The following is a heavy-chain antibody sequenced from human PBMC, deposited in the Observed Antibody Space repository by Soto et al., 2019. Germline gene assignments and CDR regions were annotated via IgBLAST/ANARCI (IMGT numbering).Heavy chain of an antibody. CDR2: INPDSGAT. Sequence: HEHLVQSGAEVKRPGVSLKVSCKASGYSFTGYYIHWVRQAPGQGLEWMGWINPDSGATNYAQNFQGRVTLTSHTSISTASMDLTSLTSDDTAVYYCARGDYGTGGYPFPYFDYWGQGTLVIVSS. V-gene: IGHV1-2*02. CDR3: ARGDYGTGGYPFPYFDY. D-gene: IGHD2-8*02. CDR1: GYSFTGYY. J-gene: IGHJ4*02.